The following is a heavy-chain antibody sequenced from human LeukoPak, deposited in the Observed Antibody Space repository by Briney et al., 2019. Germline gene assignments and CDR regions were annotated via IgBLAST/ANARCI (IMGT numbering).Heavy chain of an antibody. D-gene: IGHD3-16*01. CDR3: ARGRNGYYFDY. Sequence: GGSLRLSCAAPGFTFSSYDMHWVRQATGKGLEWVSAIGTAGDTYYPGSVKGRFTISRENAKNSLYLQMNSLRAGDTAVYYCARGRNGYYFDYWGQGTLVTVSS. CDR1: GFTFSSYD. J-gene: IGHJ4*02. V-gene: IGHV3-13*01. CDR2: IGTAGDT.